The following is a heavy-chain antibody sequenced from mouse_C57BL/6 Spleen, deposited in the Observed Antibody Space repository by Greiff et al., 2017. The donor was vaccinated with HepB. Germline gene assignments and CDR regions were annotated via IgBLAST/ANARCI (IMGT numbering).Heavy chain of an antibody. Sequence: QVQLQQSGPELVKPGASVKISCKASGYAFSSSWMNWVKQRPGKGLEWIGRIYPGDGDTNYNGKFKGKATLTADKSSSTAYMQLSSLTSEDSAVYFCARSGVYYGSSYDAMDYWGQGTSVTVPS. V-gene: IGHV1-82*01. D-gene: IGHD1-1*01. CDR1: GYAFSSSW. CDR3: ARSGVYYGSSYDAMDY. CDR2: IYPGDGDT. J-gene: IGHJ4*01.